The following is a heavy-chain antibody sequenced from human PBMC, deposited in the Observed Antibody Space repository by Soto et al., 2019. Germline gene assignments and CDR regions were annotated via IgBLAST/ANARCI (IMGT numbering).Heavy chain of an antibody. CDR3: ARGEQWLPFGWFDP. D-gene: IGHD6-19*01. J-gene: IGHJ5*02. Sequence: PSETLSLTCTVSGGSISSSSYYWGWIRQPPGKGLEWIGSIYYSGSTYYNPSLKSRVTISVDTSKNQFSLKLSSVTAADTAVYYCARGEQWLPFGWFDPWGQGTLVTVSS. V-gene: IGHV4-39*01. CDR2: IYYSGST. CDR1: GGSISSSSYY.